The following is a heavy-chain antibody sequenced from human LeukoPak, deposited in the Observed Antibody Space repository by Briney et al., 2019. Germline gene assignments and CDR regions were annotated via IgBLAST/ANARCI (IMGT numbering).Heavy chain of an antibody. CDR3: AREASIAVAQGFDY. J-gene: IGHJ4*02. V-gene: IGHV4-30-4*01. CDR2: IYYSGST. D-gene: IGHD6-19*01. CDR1: GGSLSSGDYY. Sequence: SQTLSLTCTVSGGSLSSGDYYWSWIRQPPGTGLEWIGYIYYSGSTYYNPSLKSRVTISVDTSKNQFSLKLSSVTAADTAVYYCAREASIAVAQGFDYWGQGTLVTVSS.